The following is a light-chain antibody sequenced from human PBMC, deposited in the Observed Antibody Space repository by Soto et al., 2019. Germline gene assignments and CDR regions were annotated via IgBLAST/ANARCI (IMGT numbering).Light chain of an antibody. CDR3: SSYTISRTYV. V-gene: IGLV2-14*03. J-gene: IGLJ1*01. CDR2: NVY. Sequence: QSVLTHPASVSGSPGQSITISCTGTNSDVGSYNYVSWHQQHPGKAPKLMIYNVYDRPSGISNRFSGSKSGNTASLTISGLQGEEEADYYCSSYTISRTYVFGTGTKVTVL. CDR1: NSDVGSYNY.